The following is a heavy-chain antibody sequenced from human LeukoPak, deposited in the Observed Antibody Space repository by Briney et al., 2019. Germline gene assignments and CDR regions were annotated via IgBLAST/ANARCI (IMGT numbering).Heavy chain of an antibody. CDR1: GLTVSNNH. D-gene: IGHD6-13*01. CDR3: ARDHAAAGGGLDY. V-gene: IGHV3-53*01. J-gene: IGHJ4*02. CDR2: IYTGGIT. Sequence: PGGSLRLSCAASGLTVSNNHMAWVRQAPGKGLEWVSVIYTGGITYYADSVQGRFTISRDNSKNTLYLQMNSLRVEDTALYYCARDHAAAGGGLDYWGQGTQVIVSS.